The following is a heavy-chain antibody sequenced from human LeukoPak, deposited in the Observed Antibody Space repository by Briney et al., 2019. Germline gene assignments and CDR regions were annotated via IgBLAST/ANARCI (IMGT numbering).Heavy chain of an antibody. J-gene: IGHJ4*02. Sequence: PSETLSLTCGVDGESFSGDFWTWLRQAPGKGLEWIGEINHCRGTNYSPSLTGRVTISVDTSMNQFSLQLRSVTAADTALYYCARGQYDSGGYHYGIRAFYFDYWGQGILVTVSS. CDR3: ARGQYDSGGYHYGIRAFYFDY. CDR2: INHCRGT. CDR1: GESFSGDF. V-gene: IGHV4-34*01. D-gene: IGHD3-22*01.